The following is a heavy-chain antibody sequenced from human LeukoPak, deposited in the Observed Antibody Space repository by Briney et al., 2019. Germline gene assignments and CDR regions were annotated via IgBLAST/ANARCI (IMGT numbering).Heavy chain of an antibody. CDR1: GGSVSSYF. Sequence: SETLSLTCTVSGGSVSSYFWSWIRQPPGKGLEWIGYMYYSGSTNYNPSLKSRVTISIDTSKNQFSLQLSSVTAADTAVYYCARLDNGRGAFDHWGRGTLVTVSS. D-gene: IGHD1-26*01. CDR3: ARLDNGRGAFDH. V-gene: IGHV4-59*02. CDR2: MYYSGST. J-gene: IGHJ4*02.